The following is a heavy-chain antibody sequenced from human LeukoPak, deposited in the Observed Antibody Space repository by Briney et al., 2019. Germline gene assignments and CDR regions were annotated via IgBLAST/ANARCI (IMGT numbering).Heavy chain of an antibody. CDR1: GFTYSDYY. CDR2: IYSSGGT. V-gene: IGHV4-4*07. J-gene: IGHJ4*02. D-gene: IGHD6-6*01. Sequence: AGGSLRLSCAASGFTYSDYYMSWIRQPAGKGLEWIGRIYSSGGTNYNPSLKSRVTISVDTSKKHFSLELSSVTAADTAVYYCARDSVLYYFDSWGQGTLVTVSS. CDR3: ARDSVLYYFDS.